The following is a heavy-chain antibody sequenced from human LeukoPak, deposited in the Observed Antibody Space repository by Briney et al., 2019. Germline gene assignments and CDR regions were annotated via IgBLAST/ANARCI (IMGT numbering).Heavy chain of an antibody. D-gene: IGHD1/OR15-1a*01. CDR2: IHITGST. CDR1: GGSISSYY. J-gene: IGHJ4*01. CDR3: ARRWKNLDY. Sequence: SGTLSLTCTVSGGSISSYYWSWIRQPAGKGLELIGRIHITGSTNYNPSLKSRATMSVDTSKNQFSLNLSSVTAADTAVYYCARRWKNLDYWGHGTLVTVSS. V-gene: IGHV4-4*07.